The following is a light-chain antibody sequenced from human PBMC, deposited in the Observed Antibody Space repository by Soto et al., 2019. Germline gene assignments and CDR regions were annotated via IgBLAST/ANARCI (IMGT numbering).Light chain of an antibody. Sequence: EMQMTQSPSSLSASLGDRVTITCRASQDINNYLNCYQKKPGKYPKILIFDATNLATGVPSRFSGGASRTHFSFTISRLHAEDCATYEGHQSDSLTPTFGQGTRLEIK. CDR1: QDINNY. CDR2: DAT. J-gene: IGKJ5*01. V-gene: IGKV1-33*01. CDR3: HQSDSLTPT.